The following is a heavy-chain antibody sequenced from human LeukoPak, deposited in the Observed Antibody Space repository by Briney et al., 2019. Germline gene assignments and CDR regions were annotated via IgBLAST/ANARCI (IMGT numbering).Heavy chain of an antibody. CDR3: ARNASDSGTSYFDY. V-gene: IGHV4-39*01. D-gene: IGHD1-26*01. J-gene: IGHJ4*02. Sequence: SETLSLTCTVSGGSISSSSYYWGWIRQPPGKGLERIGSIYCGSTSYNPSLKSRVTISVDTSKNQFSLKLGSVTAADTAVYYCARNASDSGTSYFDYWGQGTLVTVSS. CDR2: IYCGST. CDR1: GGSISSSSYY.